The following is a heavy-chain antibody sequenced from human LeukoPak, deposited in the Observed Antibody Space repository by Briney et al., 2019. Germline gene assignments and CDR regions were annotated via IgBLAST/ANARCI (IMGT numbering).Heavy chain of an antibody. CDR2: IYRGGST. CDR1: GFTVSSNY. CDR3: AGELGSSGHGY. D-gene: IGHD6-19*01. Sequence: GGSLRLSCAASGFTVSSNYMSWVRQARGKGLEWVSTIYRGGSTSYADSVKGRFTISRDNSKNTLYLQMNSLRAEDTAVYYCAGELGSSGHGYWGQGTLVTASS. V-gene: IGHV3-53*01. J-gene: IGHJ4*02.